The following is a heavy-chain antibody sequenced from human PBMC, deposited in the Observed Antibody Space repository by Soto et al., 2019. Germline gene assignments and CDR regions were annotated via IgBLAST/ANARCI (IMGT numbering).Heavy chain of an antibody. CDR1: GGSISSGAYC. J-gene: IGHJ4*02. CDR3: AKSTTPYDSSGYYYSVDY. Sequence: ETLSLACTLSGGSISSGAYCWSRVRQARGRGREWVSAISGSGGSTYYADSVKGRFTISRDNSKNTLYLQMNSLRAEDTAVYYCAKSTTPYDSSGYYYSVDYWGQGTLVTVSS. D-gene: IGHD3-22*01. V-gene: IGHV3-23*01. CDR2: ISGSGGST.